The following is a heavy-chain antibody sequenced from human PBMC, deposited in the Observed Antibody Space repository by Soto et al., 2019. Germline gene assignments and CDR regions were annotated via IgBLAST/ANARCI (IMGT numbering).Heavy chain of an antibody. CDR3: ARGHVRQQLEPIHLTP. CDR2: INHSGST. Sequence: PSETLSLTCAVYGGSFSGYYWSWIRQPPGKGLEWIGEINHSGSTNYNPSLKSRVTISVDTSKNQFSLKLSSVTAADTAVYYRARGHVRQQLEPIHLTPWGQGTLVTVSS. V-gene: IGHV4-34*01. J-gene: IGHJ5*02. D-gene: IGHD6-13*01. CDR1: GGSFSGYY.